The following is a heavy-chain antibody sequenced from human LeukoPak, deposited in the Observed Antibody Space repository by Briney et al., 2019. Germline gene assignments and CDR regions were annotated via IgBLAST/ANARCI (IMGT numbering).Heavy chain of an antibody. V-gene: IGHV4-38-2*01. J-gene: IGHJ4*02. CDR1: GYSIISDYY. Sequence: TETLSLTCAVSGYSIISDYYWGWIRQPPGKGLEWIGSIYHSGSTHYNPSLKSRVTMSVDTSKNQFSLKLSSVTAADGAVYYCARNSSGHYFDYWGQGTLVTVPS. CDR3: ARNSSGHYFDY. CDR2: IYHSGST. D-gene: IGHD6-19*01.